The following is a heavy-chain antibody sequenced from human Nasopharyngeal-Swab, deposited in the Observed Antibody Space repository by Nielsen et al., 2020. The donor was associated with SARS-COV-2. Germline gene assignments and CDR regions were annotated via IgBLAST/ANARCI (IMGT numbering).Heavy chain of an antibody. D-gene: IGHD3-3*01. J-gene: IGHJ4*02. CDR2: TYYRSKWYN. CDR3: AREFRRVTIFGVVFRGFDY. Sequence: WIRQSPSRGLEWLGRTYYRSKWYNDYAVSVKSRITINPDTSTNQFSLQLNSVTPEDTAVYYCAREFRRVTIFGVVFRGFDYWGQGTLVTVSS. V-gene: IGHV6-1*01.